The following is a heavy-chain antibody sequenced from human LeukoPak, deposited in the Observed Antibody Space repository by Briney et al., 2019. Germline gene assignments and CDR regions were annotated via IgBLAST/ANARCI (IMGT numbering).Heavy chain of an antibody. CDR3: ARAPGYSGYDFGYYFDY. V-gene: IGHV3-30*04. CDR1: GFTFSSYA. D-gene: IGHD5-12*01. J-gene: IGHJ4*02. CDR2: ISYDGSNK. Sequence: GGSLRLSCAASGFTFSSYAMHWVRQAPGEGLEWVAVISYDGSNKYYADSVKGRFTISRDNSKNTLYLQMNSLRAEDTAVYYCARAPGYSGYDFGYYFDYWGQGTLVTVSS.